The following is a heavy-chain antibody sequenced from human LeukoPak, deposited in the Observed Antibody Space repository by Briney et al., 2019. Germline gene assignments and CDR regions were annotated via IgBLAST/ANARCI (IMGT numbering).Heavy chain of an antibody. D-gene: IGHD5-12*01. CDR1: GFTFSSYT. Sequence: GGSLRLSCAASGFTFSSYTMSWVRQAPGKGLEWVSAISGSGGSTYYADSVKGRFTISRDNSKNTLYLQMNSLRAEDTAVCYCAKGEWLRFFDPWGQGTLVTVSS. J-gene: IGHJ5*02. CDR3: AKGEWLRFFDP. CDR2: ISGSGGST. V-gene: IGHV3-23*01.